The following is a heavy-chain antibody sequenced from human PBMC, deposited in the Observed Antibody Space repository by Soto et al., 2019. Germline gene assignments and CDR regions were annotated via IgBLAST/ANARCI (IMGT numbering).Heavy chain of an antibody. V-gene: IGHV4-4*08. CDR2: VYTSDYT. CDR1: GASIRSYY. Sequence: SETLALTCSVSGASIRSYYWHWIRQPPGKGLEWIGYVYTSDYTRYSSSLKSRVTISVDTSKSQFYLRLNSVTAADTAVYYCASSVGHPGAFASYICQYVWGQGPKGTVSS. CDR3: ASSVGHPGAFASYICQYV. J-gene: IGHJ6*02. D-gene: IGHD2-21*01.